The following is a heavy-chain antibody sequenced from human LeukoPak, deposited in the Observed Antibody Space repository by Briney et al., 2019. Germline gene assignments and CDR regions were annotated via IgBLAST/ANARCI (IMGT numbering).Heavy chain of an antibody. D-gene: IGHD6-13*01. CDR3: ASMPSDSWDKNWFDP. Sequence: EASVKVSCTASGYTFTGYYMHWVRQAPGQGLEWMGRINPNSGGTNYAQKFQGRVTMTRDTSISTAYMELSRLRSDDTAVYYCASMPSDSWDKNWFDPWGQGTLVTVSS. V-gene: IGHV1-2*06. J-gene: IGHJ5*02. CDR1: GYTFTGYY. CDR2: INPNSGGT.